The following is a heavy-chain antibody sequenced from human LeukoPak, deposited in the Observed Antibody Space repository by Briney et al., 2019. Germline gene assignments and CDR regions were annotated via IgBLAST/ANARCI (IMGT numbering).Heavy chain of an antibody. V-gene: IGHV3-49*04. CDR1: GFTFGDYA. J-gene: IGHJ4*02. CDR2: IRSKAYGGTA. Sequence: GGSLRLSCTASGFTFGDYAMAWVRQAPGKGLEWVGFIRSKAYGGTAEYAASVKGIFTISRDDSQRFAYLQMNSLKTEDTAVYYCTRDNYHDSSGYYSDYWGQGTPVTVSS. CDR3: TRDNYHDSSGYYSDY. D-gene: IGHD3-22*01.